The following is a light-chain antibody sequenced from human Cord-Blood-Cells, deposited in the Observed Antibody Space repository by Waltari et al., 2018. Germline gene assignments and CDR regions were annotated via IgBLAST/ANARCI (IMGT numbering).Light chain of an antibody. Sequence: QSALTQPASVSGSPGQSITISCTGTSSDVGSYNLVSWYQQHPGKAPKHMIYEGSKRPSGVSNRFSGSKSGNTASLTISGLQADDEADYYCCSYAGSSTFVFGTGTKVTVL. V-gene: IGLV2-23*01. CDR3: CSYAGSSTFV. CDR2: EGS. CDR1: SSDVGSYNL. J-gene: IGLJ1*01.